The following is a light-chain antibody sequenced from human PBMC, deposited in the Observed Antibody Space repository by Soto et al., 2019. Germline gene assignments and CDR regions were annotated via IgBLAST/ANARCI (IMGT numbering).Light chain of an antibody. J-gene: IGLJ3*02. CDR2: EVG. V-gene: IGLV2-14*01. Sequence: QSVLSRPASVSGSPGQSITISCTGTNSDVGAYDYISWYQHHPGKAPKLIIYEVGYRPSGVSTRFSGSKSGNTAFLTVSGLQAEDEADYYCTSYTTGSIRIAFGGGTKLTVL. CDR3: TSYTTGSIRIA. CDR1: NSDVGAYDY.